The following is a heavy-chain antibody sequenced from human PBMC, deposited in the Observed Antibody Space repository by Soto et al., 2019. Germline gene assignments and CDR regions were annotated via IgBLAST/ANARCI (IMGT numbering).Heavy chain of an antibody. CDR1: GFTFSRYW. CDR3: ARDYYDNTGNSYVDYGMDV. Sequence: GGSLRLSCSASGFTFSRYWMHWVRQAPGKGPVWVSRIHFDGSTSAYADSVKGRFTISRDNAKNTLYLQMDSLRDEDTAVYYCARDYYDNTGNSYVDYGMDVWGQGTTVTVS. CDR2: IHFDGSTS. J-gene: IGHJ6*02. V-gene: IGHV3-74*03. D-gene: IGHD3-22*01.